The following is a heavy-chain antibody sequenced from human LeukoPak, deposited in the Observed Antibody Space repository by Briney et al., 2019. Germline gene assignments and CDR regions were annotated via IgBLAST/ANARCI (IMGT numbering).Heavy chain of an antibody. CDR1: GYTFTSYY. D-gene: IGHD6-19*01. CDR2: INPSVGST. V-gene: IGHV1-46*01. Sequence: ASVKDSCKASGYTFTSYYMHWVRQAPGQGLEWMGIINPSVGSTSYAQKFQGRVTMTRDTSTSTVYMELSSLRSEDTAVYYCARDSYGWSDLDYWGQGTLVTVSS. CDR3: ARDSYGWSDLDY. J-gene: IGHJ4*02.